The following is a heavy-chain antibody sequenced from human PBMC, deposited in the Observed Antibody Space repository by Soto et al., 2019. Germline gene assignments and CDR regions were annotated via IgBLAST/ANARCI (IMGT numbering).Heavy chain of an antibody. CDR3: GANVLLWFGELMRNEYYFDY. D-gene: IGHD3-10*01. J-gene: IGHJ4*02. CDR2: IRSKAYGGTT. Sequence: GGSLRLSCTASGFTFGDYAMSWFRQAPGKGLEWVGFIRSKAYGGTTEYAASVKGRFTISRDDSKNIAYLQMNSLKTEDTAVYYCGANVLLWFGELMRNEYYFDYWGQGTLVTVSS. CDR1: GFTFGDYA. V-gene: IGHV3-49*03.